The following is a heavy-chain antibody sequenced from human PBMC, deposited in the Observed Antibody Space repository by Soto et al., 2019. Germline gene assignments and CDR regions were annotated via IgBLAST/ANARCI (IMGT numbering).Heavy chain of an antibody. V-gene: IGHV4-4*02. CDR1: GDSINTNNW. CDR3: AFPVTNDFDY. J-gene: IGHJ4*02. Sequence: QVQLQESGPGLVKPSGTLSLTCAVSGDSINTNNWWSWVRQPPGKGLEWIGEIYHSGSTNYNPSLKSRVAISIVTPRNQFSLTVTSVTAADTAVYYCAFPVTNDFDYWGQGILVTVSS. D-gene: IGHD4-4*01. CDR2: IYHSGST.